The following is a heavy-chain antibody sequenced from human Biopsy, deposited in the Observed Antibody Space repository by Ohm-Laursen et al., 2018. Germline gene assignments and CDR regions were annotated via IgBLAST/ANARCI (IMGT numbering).Heavy chain of an antibody. J-gene: IGHJ4*02. CDR1: GVSINGGRYY. V-gene: IGHV4-31*03. CDR2: IFYSANT. Sequence: PSQTLSFTCTVSGVSINGGRYYWNWIRHHPGKGLEWIGNIFYSANTYYNPSLKSRVTISVDTSKNQFSLKLSSVTAADTAVYYCARLGSGDYFPTFFDFWGQGALVTVSS. CDR3: ARLGSGDYFPTFFDF. D-gene: IGHD5-12*01.